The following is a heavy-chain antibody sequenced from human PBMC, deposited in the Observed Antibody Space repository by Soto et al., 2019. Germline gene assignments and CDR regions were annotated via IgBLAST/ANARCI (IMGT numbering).Heavy chain of an antibody. Sequence: PGGSLRLSCAASGFTFSGKSMHWVRQAPGKGLEWVALISPDGSQIFYADSVRGRFTISRDNSKNTAYPQMNSLRAEDTSLYLYATDIGVTWLLNARGQGTLVTVSS. CDR1: GFTFSGKS. CDR2: ISPDGSQI. D-gene: IGHD5-12*01. J-gene: IGHJ4*02. V-gene: IGHV3-30-3*01. CDR3: ATDIGVTWLLNA.